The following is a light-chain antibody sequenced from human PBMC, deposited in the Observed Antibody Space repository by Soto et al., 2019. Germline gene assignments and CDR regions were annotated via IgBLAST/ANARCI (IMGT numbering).Light chain of an antibody. V-gene: IGKV3-20*01. CDR3: QQYGSSLWT. Sequence: ENVLTQSPGTLSLSPGERATLSCRASQSVSTPYLAWYQQKPGQAPRLLIYSTSTRASGIPDRFSGSGSGTDFSLTISRLEPEDFAVSYCQQYGSSLWTFGQGTKVEIK. J-gene: IGKJ1*01. CDR2: STS. CDR1: QSVSTPY.